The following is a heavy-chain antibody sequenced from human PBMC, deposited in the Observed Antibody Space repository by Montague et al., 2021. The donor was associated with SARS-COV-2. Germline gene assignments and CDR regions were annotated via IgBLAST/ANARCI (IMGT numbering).Heavy chain of an antibody. V-gene: IGHV4-61*08. CDR2: IYYSEST. J-gene: IGHJ6*02. CDR1: GGSISSGDYY. CDR3: AVNSNYYYYYGMDV. D-gene: IGHD4-11*01. Sequence: SETLSLTCTVSGGSISSGDYYWSWIRQPPGKGLEWIGYIYYSESTNYNPSLKSRVTISVDTSKNQFSLKLSSVTAADTAVYYCAVNSNYYYYYGMDVWGQGTTVTVSS.